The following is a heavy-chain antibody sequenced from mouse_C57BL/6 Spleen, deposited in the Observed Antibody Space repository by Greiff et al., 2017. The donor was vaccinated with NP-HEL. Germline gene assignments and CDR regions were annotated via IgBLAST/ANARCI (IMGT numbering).Heavy chain of an antibody. D-gene: IGHD4-1*01. J-gene: IGHJ2*01. CDR2: INPNNGGT. Sequence: EVQLQQSGPELVKPGASVKISCKASGYTFTDYYMNWVKQSHGKSLEWIGDINPNNGGTSYNQKFKGKATLTVDKSSSTAYMELRSLTSEDSAVYYCARGRLGRGGYFDYWGQGTTLTVSS. V-gene: IGHV1-26*01. CDR1: GYTFTDYY. CDR3: ARGRLGRGGYFDY.